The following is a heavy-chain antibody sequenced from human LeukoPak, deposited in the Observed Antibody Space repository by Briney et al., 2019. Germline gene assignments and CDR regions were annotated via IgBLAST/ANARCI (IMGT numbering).Heavy chain of an antibody. CDR1: GFVFSIYA. D-gene: IGHD3-3*01. V-gene: IGHV3-30*04. J-gene: IGHJ4*02. CDR2: IASDGSYT. Sequence: GGSLRLSCEGSGFVFSIYAIHWIRQSPGRGLEWVAVIASDGSYTDYVHSLKDRFTISRDNSKNTVYLDVTSLTPEDAAVYYCAREGTYSDYWSGYFEYWGQGTRVMVSS. CDR3: AREGTYSDYWSGYFEY.